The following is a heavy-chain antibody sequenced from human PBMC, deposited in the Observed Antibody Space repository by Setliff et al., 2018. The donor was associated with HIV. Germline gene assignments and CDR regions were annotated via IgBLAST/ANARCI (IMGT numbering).Heavy chain of an antibody. CDR1: GGTFSSYV. D-gene: IGHD2-15*01. Sequence: GPSVQVSCKASGGTFSSYVISWVRQAPGQGPEWMGGIIPMYGVANYAQKFQGRVTITTDESTSTAYMELSSLRSEDTAVYYCALPYCGGGNCWSSASLPPAGWFDPWGQGTLVTVSS. CDR2: IIPMYGVA. V-gene: IGHV1-69*05. CDR3: ALPYCGGGNCWSSASLPPAGWFDP. J-gene: IGHJ5*02.